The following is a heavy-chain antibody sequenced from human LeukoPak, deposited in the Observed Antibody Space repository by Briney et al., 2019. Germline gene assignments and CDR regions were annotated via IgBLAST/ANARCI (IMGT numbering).Heavy chain of an antibody. CDR2: ISSSSSYI. V-gene: IGHV3-21*01. D-gene: IGHD3-10*01. Sequence: PGGSLRLSCAAFGFTFSSYSMNWVRQAPGKGLEWVSSISSSSSYIYYADSVKGRFTISRDNSKNTLYLQMNSLRAEDTAVYYCARWAFGELLYIDYWGQGTLVTVSS. CDR1: GFTFSSYS. J-gene: IGHJ4*02. CDR3: ARWAFGELLYIDY.